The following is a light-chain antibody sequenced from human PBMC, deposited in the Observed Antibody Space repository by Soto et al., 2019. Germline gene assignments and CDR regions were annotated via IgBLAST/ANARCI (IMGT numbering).Light chain of an antibody. J-gene: IGKJ4*01. Sequence: EIVLTQSPPSLPVTPGEPASIACRSSQSLLHSNGYNYLDWYLQKPGQSPQPLIFLGSNRASGVPDRFSGSGSDTDFTLKISRGEAEDVGVYYCMQALQTPTFGGGTKVEIK. CDR3: MQALQTPT. CDR2: LGS. V-gene: IGKV2-28*01. CDR1: QSLLHSNGYNY.